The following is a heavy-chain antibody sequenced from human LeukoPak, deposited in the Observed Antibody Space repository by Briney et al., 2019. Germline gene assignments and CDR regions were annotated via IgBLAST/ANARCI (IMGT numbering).Heavy chain of an antibody. V-gene: IGHV3-23*01. Sequence: GGTLTLSCAASGFTFSSYGMSWVRQAPGKGLQWVSAISGSGGSTYYADSVKGRFTISRDNAKNSLYLQMNNLRADDTAVYYCTRDPRHLDYWGQGTLVTVSS. CDR1: GFTFSSYG. CDR3: TRDPRHLDY. CDR2: ISGSGGST. J-gene: IGHJ4*02.